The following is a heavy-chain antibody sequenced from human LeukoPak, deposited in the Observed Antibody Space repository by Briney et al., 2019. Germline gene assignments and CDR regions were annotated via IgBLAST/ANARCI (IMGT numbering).Heavy chain of an antibody. J-gene: IGHJ4*02. D-gene: IGHD4-17*01. CDR2: IYYTGSP. CDR3: ARHANDGDYPLDY. V-gene: IGHV4-59*08. Sequence: PSETLSLTCTVSGGSISGYYWSWFRQPPPMGLEWIGYIYYTGSPNYNPSLKSRVTISVDTSNNQFSLRLSSVTAADTAVYYCARHANDGDYPLDYWGQGTLVTVSS. CDR1: GGSISGYY.